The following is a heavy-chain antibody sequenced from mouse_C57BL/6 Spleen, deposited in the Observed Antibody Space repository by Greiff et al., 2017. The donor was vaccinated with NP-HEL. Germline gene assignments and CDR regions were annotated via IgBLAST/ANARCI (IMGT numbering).Heavy chain of an antibody. D-gene: IGHD2-12*01. J-gene: IGHJ3*01. CDR2: ISSGSSTI. Sequence: DVQLQESGGGLVKPGGSLKLSCAASGFTFSDYGMHWVRQAPEKGLEWVAYISSGSSTIYYADTVKGRFTISRDNAKNTLFLQMTSLRSEDTAMYYCAKLLWFAYWGQGTLVTVSA. V-gene: IGHV5-17*01. CDR1: GFTFSDYG. CDR3: AKLLWFAY.